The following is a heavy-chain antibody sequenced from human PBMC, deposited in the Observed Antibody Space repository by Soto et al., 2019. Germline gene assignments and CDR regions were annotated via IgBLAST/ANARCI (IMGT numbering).Heavy chain of an antibody. CDR2: INHSGST. CDR1: GGSFSGYY. CDR3: ARGLVRGIWEY. V-gene: IGHV4-34*01. Sequence: SETLSLTCAVYGGSFSGYYLSWIRQPPGKGLEWIGEINHSGSTNYNPSLKSRVTISVDTSKNQFSLKLSSVTAADTAVYYCARGLVRGIWEYWGQGTLVTVSS. D-gene: IGHD3-10*01. J-gene: IGHJ4*02.